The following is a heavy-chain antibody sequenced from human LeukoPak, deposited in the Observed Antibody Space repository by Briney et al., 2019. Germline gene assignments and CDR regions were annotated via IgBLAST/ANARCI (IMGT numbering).Heavy chain of an antibody. CDR3: ARVAPFKYSYGQGNWFDP. D-gene: IGHD5-18*01. J-gene: IGHJ5*02. V-gene: IGHV4-34*01. Sequence: KPSETLSLTCAVYGGSFSGYYWSWIRQPPGKGLEWIGEINHSGSTNYNPSLKSRVTISVDTSKNQFSLKLSSVTAADTAVYYCARVAPFKYSYGQGNWFDPWGQGTLVTVSS. CDR1: GGSFSGYY. CDR2: INHSGST.